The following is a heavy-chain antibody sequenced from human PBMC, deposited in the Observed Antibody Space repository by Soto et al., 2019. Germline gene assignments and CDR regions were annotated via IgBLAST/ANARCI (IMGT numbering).Heavy chain of an antibody. CDR3: ARSRGYSYGGIDY. J-gene: IGHJ4*02. Sequence: ASVKVSCKASGGTFSSYTISWVRQAPGQGLEWMGRIIPILGIANYAQKFQGRVTITADKSTSTAYMGLSSLRSEDTAVYYCARSRGYSYGGIDYWGQGTLVTVSS. CDR1: GGTFSSYT. D-gene: IGHD5-18*01. CDR2: IIPILGIA. V-gene: IGHV1-69*02.